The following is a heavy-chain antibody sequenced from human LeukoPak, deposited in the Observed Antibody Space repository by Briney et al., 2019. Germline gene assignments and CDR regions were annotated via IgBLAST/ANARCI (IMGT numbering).Heavy chain of an antibody. V-gene: IGHV3-48*01. CDR3: ARDVRQQLVRGGNWFDP. CDR2: ISSSSSTI. D-gene: IGHD6-13*01. J-gene: IGHJ5*02. Sequence: GGSLRLSCAASGFTFSDYWMHWVRQAPGKGLEWVSYISSSSSTIYYADSVKGRFTISRDNAKNSLYLQMNSLRAEDTAVYYCARDVRQQLVRGGNWFDPWGQGTLVTVSS. CDR1: GFTFSDYW.